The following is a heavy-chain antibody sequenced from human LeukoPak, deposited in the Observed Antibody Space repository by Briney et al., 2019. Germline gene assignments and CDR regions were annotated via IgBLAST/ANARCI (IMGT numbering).Heavy chain of an antibody. CDR3: ARTQDYSIYWYFDL. V-gene: IGHV1-46*01. CDR2: IHPSGGST. D-gene: IGHD4-11*01. Sequence: ASVKVSCKASGYTFTSYYMHWLRQAPGQGLEWMGIIHPSGGSTNYARELQGRVTMTRDTSTSTVYMELNSLRSEDTAVYYCARTQDYSIYWYFDLWGPGTLVTVSS. CDR1: GYTFTSYY. J-gene: IGHJ2*01.